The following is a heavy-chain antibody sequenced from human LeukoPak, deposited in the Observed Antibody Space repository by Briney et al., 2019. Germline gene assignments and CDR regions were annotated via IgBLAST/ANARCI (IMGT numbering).Heavy chain of an antibody. D-gene: IGHD1-26*01. J-gene: IGHJ4*02. CDR2: INHSGST. Sequence: SETLSLTCAVYGGSFSGYYWSWIRQPPGKGLEWIGEINHSGSTNYNPSLKSRVTISVDTSKNQFSLTLTSVTAADTAMYYCTRESGPYCPFGYWGQGTLVVVPS. CDR3: TRESGPYCPFGY. V-gene: IGHV4-34*01. CDR1: GGSFSGYY.